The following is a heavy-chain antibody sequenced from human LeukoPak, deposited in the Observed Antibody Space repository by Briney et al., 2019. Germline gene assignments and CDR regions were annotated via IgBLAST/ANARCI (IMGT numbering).Heavy chain of an antibody. CDR3: ARDKGRFGDHAFDI. J-gene: IGHJ3*02. D-gene: IGHD3-10*01. CDR2: IYTRGST. V-gene: IGHV4-4*07. Sequence: PSETLSLPFTLSGGSISSYYWSWIRKPAGKGRKWIGRIYTRGSTNYNPSLKSRVPMSVDTSKTQFSLKLSSVTAADTAVYYCARDKGRFGDHAFDIWGQGTMVTVSS. CDR1: GGSISSYY.